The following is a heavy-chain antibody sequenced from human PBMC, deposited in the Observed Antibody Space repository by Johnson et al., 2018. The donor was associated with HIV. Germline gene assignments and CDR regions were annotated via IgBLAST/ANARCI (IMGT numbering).Heavy chain of an antibody. V-gene: IGHV3-53*01. CDR1: GFSVSGNY. CDR3: ARGIVEVQPRYCVLRDDVFDV. Sequence: VQLVESGGGLIQPGGSLRVSCAASGFSVSGNYMSWVRQAPGKGLEWVSSIYVGGNTYSADSVKGQFTISRDNSENSLYLQMDSLRAKDTALYYCARGIVEVQPRYCVLRDDVFDVWGQGTMVTGSA. J-gene: IGHJ3*01. CDR2: IYVGGNT. D-gene: IGHD2-15*01.